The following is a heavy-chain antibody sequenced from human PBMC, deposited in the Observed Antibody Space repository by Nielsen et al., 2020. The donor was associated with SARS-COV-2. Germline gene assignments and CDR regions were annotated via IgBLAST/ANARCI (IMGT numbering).Heavy chain of an antibody. CDR2: INPSGGST. CDR3: ARLKVRGGRQGFDY. J-gene: IGHJ4*02. V-gene: IGHV1-46*01. Sequence: WVRQAPGQGLEWMGIINPSGGSTSYAQKFQGRVTMTRDTSTSTVYMELSSLRSEDTAVYYCARLKVRGGRQGFDYWGQGTLVTVSS. D-gene: IGHD3-10*01.